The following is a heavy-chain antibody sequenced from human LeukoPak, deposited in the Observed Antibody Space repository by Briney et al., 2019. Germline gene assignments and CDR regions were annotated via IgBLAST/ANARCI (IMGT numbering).Heavy chain of an antibody. J-gene: IGHJ4*02. V-gene: IGHV3-48*03. CDR1: GFTFSSYE. CDR2: ISSSGSTI. Sequence: GGSLRLSCAASGFTFSSYEMNWARQAPGKGLEWVSYISSSGSTIYYVDSVKGRFTISRDNAKNSLYLQMNSLRAEDTAVYYCARQYSSGWYGVDYWGQGTLVTVSS. CDR3: ARQYSSGWYGVDY. D-gene: IGHD6-19*01.